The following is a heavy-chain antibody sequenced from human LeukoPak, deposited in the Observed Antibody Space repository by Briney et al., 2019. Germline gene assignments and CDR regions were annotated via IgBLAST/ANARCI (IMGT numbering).Heavy chain of an antibody. CDR2: FDPEDGET. J-gene: IGHJ4*02. D-gene: IGHD3-10*01. CDR3: ATDPDYYGSGSYSDY. Sequence: ASVTVSCKVSGYTLTELSMHWVRQAPGKGLEWMGGFDPEDGETIYAQKFQGRVTMTEDTSTDTAYMELSSLRSEDTAVYYCATDPDYYGSGSYSDYWGQGTLVTVSS. V-gene: IGHV1-24*01. CDR1: GYTLTELS.